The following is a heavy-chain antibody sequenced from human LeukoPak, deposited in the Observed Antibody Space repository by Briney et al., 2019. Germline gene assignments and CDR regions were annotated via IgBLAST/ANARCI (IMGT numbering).Heavy chain of an antibody. CDR3: AADAPSYCSGGSCYSAFAFDI. CDR2: INPSGGST. V-gene: IGHV1-46*01. D-gene: IGHD2-15*01. Sequence: GASVKVSCKASGYTFTSYYMHWVRQAPGQGLEWMGIINPSGGSTSYAQKFQGRVTMTRDMSTSTDYMELSSLRSEDTAVYYCAADAPSYCSGGSCYSAFAFDIWGQGTMVTVSS. CDR1: GYTFTSYY. J-gene: IGHJ3*02.